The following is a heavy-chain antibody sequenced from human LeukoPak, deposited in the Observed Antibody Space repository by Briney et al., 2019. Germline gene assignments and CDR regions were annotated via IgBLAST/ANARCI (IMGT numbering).Heavy chain of an antibody. CDR2: ISGSGGST. CDR1: GFTFSSYA. V-gene: IGHV3-23*01. J-gene: IGHJ4*02. D-gene: IGHD4-23*01. Sequence: GGSLRLSCAASGFTFSSYAMSWVRQAPGKGLEWVSAISGSGGSTYYADSVKGRFTISRDNSKNTLYLQMNSLRAEDTAVYYCAKDRGTDGGKCGDFDYWGQGTLVTVSS. CDR3: AKDRGTDGGKCGDFDY.